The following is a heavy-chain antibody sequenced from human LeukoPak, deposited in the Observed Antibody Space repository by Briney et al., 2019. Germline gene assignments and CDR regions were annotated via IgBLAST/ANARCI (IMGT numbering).Heavy chain of an antibody. CDR2: VSYDGSNK. V-gene: IGHV3-30*18. CDR3: AKDLTRRYDLWSNKYSPREDYHGMDV. D-gene: IGHD3-3*01. Sequence: GGSLRLSCVASGFTFSNYGMHWVRQAPGKGLEWVAIVSYDGSNKYYADSVKGRFTISRDNSKNTLYLQMNSLGAEDTAVYYCAKDLTRRYDLWSNKYSPREDYHGMDVWGQGTTVTVSS. J-gene: IGHJ6*02. CDR1: GFTFSNYG.